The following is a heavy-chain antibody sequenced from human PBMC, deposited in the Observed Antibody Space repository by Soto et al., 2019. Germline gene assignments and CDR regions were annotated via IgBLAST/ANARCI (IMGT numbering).Heavy chain of an antibody. D-gene: IGHD4-17*01. CDR2: IYYSGST. Sequence: SETLSLTCTVSGGSITSYYWSWIRQPPGKGLEWIGYIYYSGSTNYNPSLKSRVTISVDTSKNQFSLKLYSVTTADTAMYYCARLPWADYGGIFDPWGQGTLVTVSS. CDR1: GGSITSYY. CDR3: ARLPWADYGGIFDP. V-gene: IGHV4-59*01. J-gene: IGHJ5*02.